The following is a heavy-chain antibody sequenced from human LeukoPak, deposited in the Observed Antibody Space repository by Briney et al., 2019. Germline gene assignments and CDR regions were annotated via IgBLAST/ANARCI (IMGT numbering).Heavy chain of an antibody. CDR1: GYTFTSYD. J-gene: IGHJ6*03. CDR2: MNPNSGNT. Sequence: GASVRVSCKASGYTFTSYDINWVRQATGEGLEGMGWMNPNSGNTGYAQKFQGRVTITRNPSISTAYMELSSLRSEDTAVYYCPRVNYDILTGYLRYYYYYYMDVWGKGTTVTVSS. CDR3: PRVNYDILTGYLRYYYYYYMDV. V-gene: IGHV1-8*03. D-gene: IGHD3-9*01.